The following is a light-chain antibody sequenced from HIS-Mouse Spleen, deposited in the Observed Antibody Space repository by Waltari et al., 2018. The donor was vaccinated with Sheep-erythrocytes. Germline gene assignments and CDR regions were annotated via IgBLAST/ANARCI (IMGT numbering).Light chain of an antibody. Sequence: SYELTQPPSVTVSPGQTARITCSGDALPKQYAYWYQQKPGQAPVLVIYKDSERPSGVPDRFSGSKSGNTASLTISGLQAEDEADYYCCSYAGSSTPWVFGGGTKLTVL. CDR2: KDS. V-gene: IGLV3-25*02. CDR3: CSYAGSSTPWV. J-gene: IGLJ3*02. CDR1: ALPKQY.